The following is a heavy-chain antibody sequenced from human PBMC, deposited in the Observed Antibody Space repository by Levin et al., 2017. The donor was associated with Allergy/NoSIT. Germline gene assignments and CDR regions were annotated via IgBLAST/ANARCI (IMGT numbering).Heavy chain of an antibody. Sequence: GASVKVSCKASGYTFTGYYMHWVRQAPGQGLEWMGWINPNSGGTNYAQKFQGRVTMTRDTSISTAYMELSRLRSDDTAVYYCAGGYSSGWNSPFDYWGQGTLVTVSS. V-gene: IGHV1-2*02. CDR1: GYTFTGYY. J-gene: IGHJ4*02. CDR3: AGGYSSGWNSPFDY. D-gene: IGHD6-19*01. CDR2: INPNSGGT.